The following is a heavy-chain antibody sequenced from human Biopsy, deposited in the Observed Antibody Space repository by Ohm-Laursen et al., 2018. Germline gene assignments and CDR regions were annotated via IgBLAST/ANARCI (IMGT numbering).Heavy chain of an antibody. CDR3: ARGNGPSA. Sequence: SLRLSCAASGITFNSDWMSWVRQAPGKGLEWVAIIREHGNEEFYVDSVKGRFTISGDNARNSVYLQMNSLRAEDTAIYYCARGNGPSAWGQGTLVIVSS. CDR1: GITFNSDW. J-gene: IGHJ5*02. D-gene: IGHD4-11*01. V-gene: IGHV3-7*04. CDR2: IREHGNEE.